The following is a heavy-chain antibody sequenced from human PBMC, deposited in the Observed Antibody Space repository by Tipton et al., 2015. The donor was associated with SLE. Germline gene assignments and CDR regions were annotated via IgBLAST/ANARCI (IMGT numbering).Heavy chain of an antibody. J-gene: IGHJ4*02. Sequence: TLSLTCAVFGGSFRGYYWSWIRQPPGKGLGWIGEIIHSGITNSNPSLKSRLIISVDTSKNQFSLKLSSVTAADTAVYYCAGAVGTAAGLRDYWGQGTLVTVSS. CDR3: AGAVGTAAGLRDY. CDR2: IIHSGIT. CDR1: GGSFRGYY. D-gene: IGHD6-13*01. V-gene: IGHV4-34*12.